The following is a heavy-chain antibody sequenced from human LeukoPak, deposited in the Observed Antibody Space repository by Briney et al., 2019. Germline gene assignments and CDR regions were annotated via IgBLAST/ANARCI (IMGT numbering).Heavy chain of an antibody. J-gene: IGHJ4*02. CDR2: IFHSGST. Sequence: PSETLSLTCSVSGVSISSSNSYWGWIRQPPGKGLEWIGQIFHSGSTNYNPSLKSRVTISVDTSKNQFSLKLSSVTAADTAVYYCARRDTQLWPRDTYYFDYWGQGTLVTVSS. D-gene: IGHD5-18*01. V-gene: IGHV4-39*07. CDR3: ARRDTQLWPRDTYYFDY. CDR1: GVSISSSNSY.